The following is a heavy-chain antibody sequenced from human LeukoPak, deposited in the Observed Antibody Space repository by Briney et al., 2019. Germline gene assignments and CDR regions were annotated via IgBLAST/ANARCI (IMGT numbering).Heavy chain of an antibody. D-gene: IGHD3-10*01. J-gene: IGHJ4*02. CDR1: GFTFSSYE. Sequence: PGGSLRLSCAVSGFTFSSYEMNWVRPAPGKGLEWVSHISSSGSTIYYADSVKSRFTISRDNAKKSLELQMNSLRAEDTAVYYCARGGSYYGPYWGQGTLVTVSS. V-gene: IGHV3-48*03. CDR3: ARGGSYYGPY. CDR2: ISSSGSTI.